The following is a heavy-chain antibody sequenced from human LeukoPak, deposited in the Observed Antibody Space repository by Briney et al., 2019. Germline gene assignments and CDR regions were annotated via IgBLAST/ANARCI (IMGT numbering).Heavy chain of an antibody. CDR3: ARDRDYDDNSEGWFGP. V-gene: IGHV4-59*02. J-gene: IGHJ5*02. Sequence: SETLSLTCSVSGGSVNSNCWNWIRHAPRRGLEWIWNVYYSGRTNYNPSLRSRVTISVDTANNQFSLKLNSVTSADTAVYYCARDRDYDDNSEGWFGPLGQGTLVTSSS. CDR1: GGSVNSNC. D-gene: IGHD3-22*01. CDR2: VYYSGRT.